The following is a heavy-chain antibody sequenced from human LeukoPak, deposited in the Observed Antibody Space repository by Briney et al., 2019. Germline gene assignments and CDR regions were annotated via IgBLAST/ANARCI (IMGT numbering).Heavy chain of an antibody. CDR2: IYYSGST. CDR1: GGSISSSSYY. Sequence: SETLSLTCTVSGGSISSSSYYWGWIRQPPGKGLEWIGSIYYSGSTYYNPSLKSRVTISVDTSKNQFSLKLSSVAAADTAVYYCATDRGGSSSRIDYWGQGTLVTVSS. J-gene: IGHJ4*02. V-gene: IGHV4-39*02. CDR3: ATDRGGSSSRIDY. D-gene: IGHD6-13*01.